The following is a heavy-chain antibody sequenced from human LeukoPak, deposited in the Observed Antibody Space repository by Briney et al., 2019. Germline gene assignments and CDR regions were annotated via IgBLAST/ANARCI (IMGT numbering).Heavy chain of an antibody. J-gene: IGHJ4*02. CDR2: IYHSGST. V-gene: IGHV4-59*01. D-gene: IGHD5-12*01. CDR1: GGSISTYY. Sequence: SETLSLTCTLSGGSISTYYWSWIRQPPGKGLEWIGYIYHSGSTNYNPSLKSRVTISVDTSKNQFSLKLSSVTAADTAVYYCARGGGYASPIGYWGQGALVTVSS. CDR3: ARGGGYASPIGY.